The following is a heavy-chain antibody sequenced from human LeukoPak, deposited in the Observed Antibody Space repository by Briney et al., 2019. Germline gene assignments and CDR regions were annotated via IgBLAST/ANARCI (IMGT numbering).Heavy chain of an antibody. CDR3: AREGSSSLMFDY. CDR1: GGSFSGYY. V-gene: IGHV4-34*01. D-gene: IGHD6-6*01. CDR2: INHSGST. J-gene: IGHJ4*02. Sequence: PSETLSRTCAVYGGSFSGYYWSWIRQPPGKGLEWIGEINHSGSTNYNPSLKSRVTISVDTSKNQFSLKLSSVTAADTAVYYCAREGSSSLMFDYWGQGTLVTVSS.